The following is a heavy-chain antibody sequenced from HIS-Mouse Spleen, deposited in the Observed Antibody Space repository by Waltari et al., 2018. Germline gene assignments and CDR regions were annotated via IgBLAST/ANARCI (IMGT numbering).Heavy chain of an antibody. CDR2: ISGSGGST. V-gene: IGHV3-23*01. CDR3: AKDQLMRSSGYYYYYYYGMDV. Sequence: GGGLVQPGGSLRLSCAASGFTFSSYAMSWVRQAPGKGLEWVSAISGSGGSTYYADSVKGRFTISRDNSKNTLYLQMNSLRAEDTAVYYCAKDQLMRSSGYYYYYYYGMDVWGQGTTVTVSS. CDR1: GFTFSSYA. D-gene: IGHD3-22*01. J-gene: IGHJ6*02.